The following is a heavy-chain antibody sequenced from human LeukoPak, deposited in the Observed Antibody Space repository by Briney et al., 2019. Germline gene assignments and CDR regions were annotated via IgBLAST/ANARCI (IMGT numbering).Heavy chain of an antibody. CDR2: IYPGDSDT. J-gene: IGHJ4*02. V-gene: IGHV5-51*01. CDR3: ARSADSRFFFGY. Sequence: GESLKISCKGYGYSFTSYWIGWVRQMPGKGLEWMGIIYPGDSDTRYSPSFQGQATISADKSISTVYLQWTSLKAPDSAIYYCARSADSRFFFGYWGQGTLVSVTS. D-gene: IGHD2-21*01. CDR1: GYSFTSYW.